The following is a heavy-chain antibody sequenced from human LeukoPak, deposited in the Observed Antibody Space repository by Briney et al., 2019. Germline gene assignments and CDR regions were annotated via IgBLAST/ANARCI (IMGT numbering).Heavy chain of an antibody. V-gene: IGHV3-11*03. J-gene: IGHJ6*02. Sequence: GGSLRLSCAASGFTFSDYYMSWIRQAPGKGLEWVSYISSSSSYTNYADPVKGRFTISRDNAKNSLYLQMNSLRAEDTAVYYCARGLYYYGMDVWGQGTTVTVSS. D-gene: IGHD3/OR15-3a*01. CDR2: ISSSSSYT. CDR1: GFTFSDYY. CDR3: ARGLYYYGMDV.